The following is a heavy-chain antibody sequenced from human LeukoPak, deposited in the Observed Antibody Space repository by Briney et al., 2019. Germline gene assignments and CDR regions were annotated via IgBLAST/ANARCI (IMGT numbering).Heavy chain of an antibody. CDR2: VHTSGTT. V-gene: IGHV4-4*09. D-gene: IGHD2-15*01. Sequence: SETLSLTCTVSGDSSNTYYWTWLRQPPGKGLEWIGYVHTSGTTNYNPSLASRVTMSVDTSKNQFSLSLSSVTAAGTAVYYRARPGQSAWWFYFNYWGQGILVTVSS. CDR1: GDSSNTYY. J-gene: IGHJ4*02. CDR3: ARPGQSAWWFYFNY.